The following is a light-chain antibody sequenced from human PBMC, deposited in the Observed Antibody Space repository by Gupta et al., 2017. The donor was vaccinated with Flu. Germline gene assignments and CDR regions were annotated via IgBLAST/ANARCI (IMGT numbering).Light chain of an antibody. CDR1: QSVRSY. Sequence: ELVLSQSPATLSLSPGERATLSCRASQSVRSYLAWYQQKPGQAPRLLIYDASNRATGIPARFSGSGSGTDFTLTISSLEPEDFAVYYCQQRSNWPLLYSFGQGTKLEIK. CDR3: QQRSNWPLLYS. V-gene: IGKV3-11*01. CDR2: DAS. J-gene: IGKJ2*03.